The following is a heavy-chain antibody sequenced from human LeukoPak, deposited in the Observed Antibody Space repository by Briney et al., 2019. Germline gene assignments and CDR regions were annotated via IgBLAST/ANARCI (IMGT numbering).Heavy chain of an antibody. D-gene: IGHD6-19*01. V-gene: IGHV3-30*03. J-gene: IGHJ4*02. CDR2: ISWDGSNK. CDR1: GFSFSGYS. Sequence: GGSLRLSCAASGFSFSGYSMNWVRQAPGKGLEWVAVISWDGSNKYYADSVKGRFTISRDNSKNTLDLQMNSLRAEDTAMYYCARGGTSGWYDYFDYWGQGTLVTVSS. CDR3: ARGGTSGWYDYFDY.